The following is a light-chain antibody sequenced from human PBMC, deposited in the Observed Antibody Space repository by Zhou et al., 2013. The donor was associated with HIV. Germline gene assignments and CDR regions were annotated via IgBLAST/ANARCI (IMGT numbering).Light chain of an antibody. CDR1: QGISSA. CDR3: HQYGSSVYT. V-gene: IGKV1-13*02. Sequence: AVQLTQSPSSLSAFVGDRVTITCRASQGISSALAWYQQKPGKTPKIMIYDASSLESGVPSRFSGSGSGTDFTLTISRLEPEDFAVYYCHQYGSSVYTFGQGTKLEIK. J-gene: IGKJ2*01. CDR2: DAS.